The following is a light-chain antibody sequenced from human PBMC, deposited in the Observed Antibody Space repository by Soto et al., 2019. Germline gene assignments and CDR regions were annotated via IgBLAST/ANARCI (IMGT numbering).Light chain of an antibody. J-gene: IGKJ5*01. Sequence: DIQMTQSPSSLSASVGDRVTITCRASQGISNFLAWYQQKPGKVPKLLISAASTLESGVPSRFSGSGSGTDFTLTIASLLPEDVATYYCQKYSSVITFGKGTRLEIK. CDR2: AAS. CDR3: QKYSSVIT. CDR1: QGISNF. V-gene: IGKV1-27*01.